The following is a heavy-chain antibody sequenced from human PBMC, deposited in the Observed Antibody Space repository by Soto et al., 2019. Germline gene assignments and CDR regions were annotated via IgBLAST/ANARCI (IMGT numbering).Heavy chain of an antibody. CDR3: AKVPYDFWSGYYPPLYFDY. CDR1: GFTFSSYW. J-gene: IGHJ4*02. D-gene: IGHD3-3*01. Sequence: GGSLRLSCGASGFTFSSYWMHWVRQAPGKGLVWVSRVNTDESRTSYADSVKGRFTISRDNAKNTLYLQMNSLRAEDTAVYYCAKVPYDFWSGYYPPLYFDYWGQGTLVTVSS. CDR2: VNTDESRT. V-gene: IGHV3-74*01.